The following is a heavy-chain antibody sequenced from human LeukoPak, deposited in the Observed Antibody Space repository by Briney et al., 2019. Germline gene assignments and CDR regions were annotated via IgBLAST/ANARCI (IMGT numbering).Heavy chain of an antibody. D-gene: IGHD3-10*01. Sequence: ASVKVSCKASGYTFTSYGISWVRQAPGQGLEWMGWISAYNGNTNYAQKLQGRVTMTTDTSTSTAYMELRSLRSDDTAVYYCARDLLPMVRGVTLYYFDHWGQGTLVTVSS. V-gene: IGHV1-18*01. CDR2: ISAYNGNT. CDR1: GYTFTSYG. J-gene: IGHJ4*02. CDR3: ARDLLPMVRGVTLYYFDH.